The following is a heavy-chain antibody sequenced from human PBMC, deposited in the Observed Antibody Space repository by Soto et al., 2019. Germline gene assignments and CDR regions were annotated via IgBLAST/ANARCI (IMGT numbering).Heavy chain of an antibody. CDR3: ARGYCRGGTCYSGNAFDI. J-gene: IGHJ3*02. CDR1: GFTFSSYW. CDR2: INGDGSST. D-gene: IGHD2-15*01. Sequence: EVQLVESGGGLVQPGGSLRLSCAASGFTFSSYWMHWVRQAPGKGLVWVSRINGDGSSTSYEDSVKGRFTISRDNAKNTLYLQMNSLRAEDTAVYYCARGYCRGGTCYSGNAFDIWGQGTMVTVSS. V-gene: IGHV3-74*01.